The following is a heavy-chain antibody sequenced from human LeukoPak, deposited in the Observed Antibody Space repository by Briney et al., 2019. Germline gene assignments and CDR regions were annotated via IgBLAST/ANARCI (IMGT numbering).Heavy chain of an antibody. J-gene: IGHJ3*02. D-gene: IGHD4-23*01. Sequence: GASVKVSCKASGGTFSSYAISWVRQAPGQGLEWMGGIIPIFGTANYAQKFQGRVTITADESTSTAYMELSSLRSEDTAVYYCARDGAPDLDDGGVAFDIWGQGTMVNVSS. CDR3: ARDGAPDLDDGGVAFDI. CDR1: GGTFSSYA. V-gene: IGHV1-69*13. CDR2: IIPIFGTA.